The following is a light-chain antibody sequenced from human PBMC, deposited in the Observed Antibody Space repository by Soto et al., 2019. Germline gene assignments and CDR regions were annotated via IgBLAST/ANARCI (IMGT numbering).Light chain of an antibody. CDR3: NSYTNSGTVV. CDR1: TRDVGGYNY. J-gene: IGLJ3*02. CDR2: DV. Sequence: QSALTQPASVSGWPGQSITIYCTGSTRDVGGYNYVSWYQLSPGKAPKLLIYDVDRPSGVSNRFSGSKSGNTASLTISGLQAGDEADYYCNSYTNSGTVVFGGGTKLTVL. V-gene: IGLV2-14*01.